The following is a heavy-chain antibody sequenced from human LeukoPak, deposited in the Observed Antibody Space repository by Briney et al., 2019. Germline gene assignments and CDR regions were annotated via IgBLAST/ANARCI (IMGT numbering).Heavy chain of an antibody. D-gene: IGHD6-19*01. Sequence: PGRSLRLSCAASGFTFSTYGIHWVRQAPGKGLEWVAVISHDGTNKYYADSVKGRFTISRDNSKNTLYLQMNSLRGEDTAVYYCAKGGSSGWFDFFDYWGQGTPVTVSS. V-gene: IGHV3-30*18. CDR1: GFTFSTYG. J-gene: IGHJ4*02. CDR3: AKGGSSGWFDFFDY. CDR2: ISHDGTNK.